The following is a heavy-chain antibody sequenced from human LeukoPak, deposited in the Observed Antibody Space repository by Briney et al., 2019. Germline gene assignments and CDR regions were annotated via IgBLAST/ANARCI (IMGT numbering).Heavy chain of an antibody. CDR3: ARGTTGGYSPSH. Sequence: PGGSLRLSCAASGFTFSTYSMNWVRQAPGKGLEWVSSISGSSSYTFYADSVRGRFTISRDNAKNSLYLQMNSLRAKDTAVYYCARGTTGGYSPSHWGQGTLVTVSS. CDR2: ISGSSSYT. CDR1: GFTFSTYS. V-gene: IGHV3-21*01. J-gene: IGHJ4*02. D-gene: IGHD5-12*01.